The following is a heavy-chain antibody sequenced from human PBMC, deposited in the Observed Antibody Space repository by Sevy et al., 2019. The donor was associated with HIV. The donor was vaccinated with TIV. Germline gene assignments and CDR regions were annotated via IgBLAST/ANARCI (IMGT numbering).Heavy chain of an antibody. J-gene: IGHJ4*02. Sequence: GGSLRLSCAASGLTFSSYAMSWVRQAPGKGLEWVSAISGSGGSTYYADSVKGRFTISRDNSKNTLYLQMNSLRAEDTAVYYCAKGTSPTMVRGVISDYWGQGTLVTVSS. CDR1: GLTFSSYA. V-gene: IGHV3-23*01. D-gene: IGHD3-10*01. CDR3: AKGTSPTMVRGVISDY. CDR2: ISGSGGST.